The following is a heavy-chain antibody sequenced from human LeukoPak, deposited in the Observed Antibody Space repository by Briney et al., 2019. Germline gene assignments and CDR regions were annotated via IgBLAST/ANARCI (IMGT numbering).Heavy chain of an antibody. Sequence: SQTLSLTCAVSGGSISSGGYSWSWIRQPPGKGLEWIGYIYHSGSTYYNPSLKSRVTISVDTSKNQFSLKLSSVTAADTAVYYCARSPVDHLFDYWGQGTLVTVSS. J-gene: IGHJ4*02. CDR1: GGSISSGGYS. CDR2: IYHSGST. CDR3: ARSPVDHLFDY. V-gene: IGHV4-30-2*01. D-gene: IGHD2-15*01.